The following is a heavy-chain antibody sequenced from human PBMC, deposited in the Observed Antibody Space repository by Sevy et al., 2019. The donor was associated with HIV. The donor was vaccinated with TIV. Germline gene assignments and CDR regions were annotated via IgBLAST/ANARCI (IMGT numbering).Heavy chain of an antibody. CDR3: ARGGERPRSYDSSEGHFDH. CDR1: GFTFDDFG. J-gene: IGHJ4*02. D-gene: IGHD3-22*01. V-gene: IGHV3-20*04. Sequence: WGSLRLSCAASGFTFDDFGMSWVRQAPGKGLEWVSAINWNGGRSAYGDSVKGRFTISRDNAKNSLDLQMNSLRVEDTAFYYCARGGERPRSYDSSEGHFDHWGQGTLVTVSS. CDR2: INWNGGRS.